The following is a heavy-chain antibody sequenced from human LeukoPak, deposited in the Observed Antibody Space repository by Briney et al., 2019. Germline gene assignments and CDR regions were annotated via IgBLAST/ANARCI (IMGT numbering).Heavy chain of an antibody. CDR3: VRGGVAASRDY. CDR1: GFSFDDYG. V-gene: IGHV3-20*04. D-gene: IGHD3-16*01. J-gene: IGHJ4*02. Sequence: PGGSLRLSCAVSGFSFDDYGMTWVRQGPRKGLEWVSSINWNGDSPRYADSVKGRFTISRDNAKDSLYLQMSSLRDDDTALYYCVRGGVAASRDYWGQGTLVTVSS. CDR2: INWNGDSP.